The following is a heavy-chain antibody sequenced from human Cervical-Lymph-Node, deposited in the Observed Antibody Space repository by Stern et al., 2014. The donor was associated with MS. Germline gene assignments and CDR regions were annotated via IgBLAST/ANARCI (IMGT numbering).Heavy chain of an antibody. CDR1: GYTFTSYG. Sequence: VQLVSSGAEVKKPGASVKVSCKASGYTFTSYGICWVRQAPGQGIEWMGWIISYNGNTTDAQTLQGRVTMTTDTATSTAYMELRSMRSDVTAVYYCSRGLLGSENALDIWGQGTMVTVSS. D-gene: IGHD2-15*01. V-gene: IGHV1-18*01. J-gene: IGHJ3*02. CDR2: IISYNGNT. CDR3: SRGLLGSENALDI.